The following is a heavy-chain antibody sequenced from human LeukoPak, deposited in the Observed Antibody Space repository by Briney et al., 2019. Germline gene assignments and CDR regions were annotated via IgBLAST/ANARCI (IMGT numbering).Heavy chain of an antibody. Sequence: PSETLSLTCTVSGGSISSYYWSWIRQPAGKGLEWIGRIYTSGSTNYNPSLKSRVTMSVDTSKNQFSLKLSSVTAADTAVYYCARQNYYGSGSYRSRRRNWFDPWGQGTLVTVSS. J-gene: IGHJ5*02. D-gene: IGHD3-10*01. V-gene: IGHV4-4*07. CDR3: ARQNYYGSGSYRSRRRNWFDP. CDR1: GGSISSYY. CDR2: IYTSGST.